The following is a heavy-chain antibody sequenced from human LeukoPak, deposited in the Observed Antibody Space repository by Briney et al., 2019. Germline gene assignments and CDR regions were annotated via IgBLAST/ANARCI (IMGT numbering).Heavy chain of an antibody. V-gene: IGHV3-20*04. CDR2: INCSGDDI. J-gene: IGHJ4*02. Sequence: PGGSLRLSCAASGFTFDDYDMNWVRQAPGKGLEWISEINCSGDDIVYADSVKGRFTISRDNAKNSVYLQMYSRRAEATAFYYCVKGQAIVVVPVAMCFWGRGNLVPVSS. D-gene: IGHD2-2*01. CDR3: VKGQAIVVVPVAMCF. CDR1: GFTFDDYD.